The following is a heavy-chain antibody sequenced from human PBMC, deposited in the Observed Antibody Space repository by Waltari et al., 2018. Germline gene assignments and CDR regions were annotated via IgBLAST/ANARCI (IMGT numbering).Heavy chain of an antibody. Sequence: QVQLVESGGGVVQPGESLRLSCAASGFPFSTSGLHWVRQAPGKGLECVAYIRSDVSNINYADSVKGRFTISRDNSKNTLYLQMNSLRAEDTAVYYCATYSASRGFNYWGQGTLVTVSS. CDR2: IRSDVSNI. J-gene: IGHJ4*02. CDR1: GFPFSTSG. D-gene: IGHD6-13*01. CDR3: ATYSASRGFNY. V-gene: IGHV3-30*02.